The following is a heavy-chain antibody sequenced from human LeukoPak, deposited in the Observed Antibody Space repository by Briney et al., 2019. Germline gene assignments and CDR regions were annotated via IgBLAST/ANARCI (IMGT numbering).Heavy chain of an antibody. V-gene: IGHV1-69*05. D-gene: IGHD2-21*02. J-gene: IGHJ4*02. CDR2: IIPIFGTA. CDR1: GGTFSSYA. CDR3: ARSHIVAVTGNYYFDY. Sequence: ASVKVSCKASGGTFSSYAISWVRQAPGQGLEWMGRIIPIFGTANYAQKFQGRVTITTDESTSTAYMELSSLRSEDTAVYYCARSHIVAVTGNYYFDYWGQGTLVTVSS.